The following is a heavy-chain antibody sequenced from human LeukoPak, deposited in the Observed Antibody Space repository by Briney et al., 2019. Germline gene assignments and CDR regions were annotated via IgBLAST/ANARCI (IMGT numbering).Heavy chain of an antibody. CDR1: GYTFTGYY. V-gene: IGHV1-2*02. J-gene: IGHJ4*02. CDR2: INPNSGGT. D-gene: IGHD4-17*01. CDR3: ARDRGDYGDRNFDY. Sequence: GASVKVSCKASGYTFTGYYMHWVRQAPGQGLEWMGWINPNSGGTNYAQKFQGRVTMTRDTSISTAYMELRSLRSDDTAVYYCARDRGDYGDRNFDYWGQGTLVTVSS.